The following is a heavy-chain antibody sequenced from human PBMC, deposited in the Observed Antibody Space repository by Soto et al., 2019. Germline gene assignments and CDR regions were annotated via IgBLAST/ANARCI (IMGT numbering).Heavy chain of an antibody. D-gene: IGHD3-9*01. CDR3: ARAHPQLRYFDWLWFDP. V-gene: IGHV4-59*01. Sequence: SETLSLTCTVSGGSISSYYWSWIRQPPGKGLEWIGYIYYSGSTNYNPSLKSRVTISVDTSKNQFSLKLSSVTAADTAVYYCARAHPQLRYFDWLWFDPWGQGXLVTVYS. CDR1: GGSISSYY. CDR2: IYYSGST. J-gene: IGHJ5*02.